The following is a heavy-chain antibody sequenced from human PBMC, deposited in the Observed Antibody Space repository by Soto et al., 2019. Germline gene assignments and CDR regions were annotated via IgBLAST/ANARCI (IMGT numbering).Heavy chain of an antibody. CDR3: ARAAYYYGSGSYYPYYYGMDV. Sequence: SETLSLTCTVSGGSISSGDYYWSWIRQPPGKGLEWIGYIYYSGSTYYNPSLKSRVTISVDTSKNQFSLKLSSVTAADTAVYYCARAAYYYGSGSYYPYYYGMDVWDQGTTVTVSS. CDR2: IYYSGST. CDR1: GGSISSGDYY. J-gene: IGHJ6*02. D-gene: IGHD3-10*01. V-gene: IGHV4-30-4*01.